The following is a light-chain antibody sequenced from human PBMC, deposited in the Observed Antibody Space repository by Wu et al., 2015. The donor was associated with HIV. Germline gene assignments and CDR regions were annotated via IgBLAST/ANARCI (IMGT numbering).Light chain of an antibody. Sequence: DIQMTQSPSTLSASVGDRVIITCRASQNIDNWLAWYQQKPGKAPKSLIHRVSILGSGAPSRFSGSGSGTEFTLTISSLQPDDFATYYCQQYNSFPLTFGGGTKVEIK. CDR2: RVS. CDR3: QQYNSFPLT. CDR1: QNIDNW. J-gene: IGKJ4*01. V-gene: IGKV1-5*03.